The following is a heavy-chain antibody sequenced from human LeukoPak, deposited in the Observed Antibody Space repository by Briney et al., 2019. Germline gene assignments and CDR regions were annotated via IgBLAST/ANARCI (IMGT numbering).Heavy chain of an antibody. CDR2: IYSGGST. J-gene: IGHJ4*02. Sequence: GGSLRLSCAASGFTVSSNYMSWVRQAPGKWLEWVSVIYSGGSTYYADSVKGRFTISRDNSKNTLNLQMNSLRPEDTAVYFCARDLTQLALFDYWGQGTLVTVSS. D-gene: IGHD6-13*01. V-gene: IGHV3-53*01. CDR3: ARDLTQLALFDY. CDR1: GFTVSSNY.